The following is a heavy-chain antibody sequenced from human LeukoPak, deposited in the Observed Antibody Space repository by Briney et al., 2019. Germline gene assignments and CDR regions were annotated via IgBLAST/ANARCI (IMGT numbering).Heavy chain of an antibody. J-gene: IGHJ4*02. Sequence: SGGSLRLSCAASGFTFSSYGMHWVRQAPGKGLEWVGNINQEGSERNHGDSVNGRFTISRDNAENSLYLQMNSLRAEDTAVYYCARIIGAFGTYRYDSWGQGTLVSVSS. CDR2: INQEGSER. CDR3: ARIIGAFGTYRYDS. V-gene: IGHV3-7*01. CDR1: GFTFSSYG. D-gene: IGHD3-16*02.